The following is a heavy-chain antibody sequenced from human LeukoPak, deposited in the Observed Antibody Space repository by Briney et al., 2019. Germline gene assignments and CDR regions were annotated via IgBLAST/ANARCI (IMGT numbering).Heavy chain of an antibody. CDR1: GYSISSGYY. D-gene: IGHD3-22*01. CDR3: ARDTYYYDSSGYSDFDY. CDR2: IYHSGST. Sequence: SETLSLTCTVSGYSISSGYYWGWIRQPPGKGLEWIGSIYHSGSTYYNPSLKSRVTISVDTSKNQFSLKLSSVTAADTAVYYCARDTYYYDSSGYSDFDYWGQGTLVTVSS. V-gene: IGHV4-38-2*02. J-gene: IGHJ4*02.